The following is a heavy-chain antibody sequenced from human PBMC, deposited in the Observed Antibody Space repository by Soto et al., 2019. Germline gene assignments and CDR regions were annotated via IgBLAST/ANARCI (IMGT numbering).Heavy chain of an antibody. CDR2: IIPILGIA. CDR3: ARADGGVTISHYYYMDV. J-gene: IGHJ6*03. Sequence: QVQLVQSGAVVKKPGSSVKVSCKASGGTFSSYTISWVRQAPGQGLEWMGRIIPILGIANYAQKFQGRVTITADKSTSTAYMELSSLRSEDTAVYYCARADGGVTISHYYYMDVWGKGTTVTVSS. V-gene: IGHV1-69*02. D-gene: IGHD3-3*01. CDR1: GGTFSSYT.